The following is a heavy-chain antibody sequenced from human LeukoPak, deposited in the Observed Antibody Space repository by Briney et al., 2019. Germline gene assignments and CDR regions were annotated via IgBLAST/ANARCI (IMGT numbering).Heavy chain of an antibody. CDR3: ARHPGVGATGYYGMDV. V-gene: IGHV4-59*08. D-gene: IGHD1-26*01. CDR2: IYYSGST. J-gene: IGHJ6*02. Sequence: SETLSLTCTASGGSISSYYWSWIRQPPGKGLEWIGYIYYSGSTNYNPSLKSRVTISVDTSKNQFSLKLSSVTAADTAVYYCARHPGVGATGYYGMDVWGQGTTVTVSS. CDR1: GGSISSYY.